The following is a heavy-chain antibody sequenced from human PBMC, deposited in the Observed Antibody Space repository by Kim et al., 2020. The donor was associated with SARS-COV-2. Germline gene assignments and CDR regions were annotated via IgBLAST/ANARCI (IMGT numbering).Heavy chain of an antibody. Sequence: SETLSLTCAVYGGSFSGYYWSWIRQPPGKGLEWIGEINHSGSTNYNPSLKSRVTISVDTSKNQFSLKLSSVTAADTAVYYCARWGGVPAAIRYYYYYYMDFWGKGTTVTVSS. CDR3: ARWGGVPAAIRYYYYYYMDF. CDR2: INHSGST. CDR1: GGSFSGYY. J-gene: IGHJ6*03. V-gene: IGHV4-34*01. D-gene: IGHD2-2*02.